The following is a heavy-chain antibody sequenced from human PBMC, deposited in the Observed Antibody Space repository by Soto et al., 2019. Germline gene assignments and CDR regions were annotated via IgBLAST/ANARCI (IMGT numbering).Heavy chain of an antibody. CDR1: GYTFTSYG. Sequence: VQLVQSGAEVKKPGASVTVSCKASGYTFTSYGISWVRKAPGQGLEWLGWLRAYNGNTHYAQKLHRRDTMTPDTSTCTAVMELRSLRSDDTCVYYCARDKGYESDYCGQATLVTVPS. CDR2: LRAYNGNT. J-gene: IGHJ4*02. CDR3: ARDKGYESDY. D-gene: IGHD5-12*01. V-gene: IGHV1-18*01.